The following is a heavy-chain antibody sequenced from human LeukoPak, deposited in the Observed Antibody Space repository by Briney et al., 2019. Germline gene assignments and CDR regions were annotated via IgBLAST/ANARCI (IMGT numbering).Heavy chain of an antibody. CDR3: ARLLPSYCSSASCHGPYDY. CDR2: IYPGDSDT. J-gene: IGHJ4*02. D-gene: IGHD2-2*01. V-gene: IGHV5-51*01. Sequence: GESLKISCKGSGYSFTSYWIGWVRQMPGKGLEWMGIIYPGDSDTRYSPSFQGQVTISADKSISTPYLQWSSLKASDTAMYYCARLLPSYCSSASCHGPYDYWGQGTLVTVSS. CDR1: GYSFTSYW.